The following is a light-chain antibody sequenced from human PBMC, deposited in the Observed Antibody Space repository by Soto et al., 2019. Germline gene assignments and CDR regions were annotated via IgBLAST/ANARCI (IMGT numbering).Light chain of an antibody. Sequence: QGVRPRAASGAGAAGGGSSLSCTGTSSDVGGYNYVSWYQQHPGKAPKLMIYDVSNRPSGVSNRFSGSKSGNTASLTISGLQAEDEADYYCSSYTSSSKVFGTGTKVTV. CDR2: DVS. J-gene: IGLJ1*01. CDR1: SSDVGGYNY. CDR3: SSYTSSSKV. V-gene: IGLV2-14*01.